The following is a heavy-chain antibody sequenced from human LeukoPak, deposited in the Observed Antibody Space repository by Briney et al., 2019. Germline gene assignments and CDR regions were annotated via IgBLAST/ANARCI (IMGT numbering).Heavy chain of an antibody. D-gene: IGHD3-22*01. CDR2: ITSSSTTI. Sequence: PGGSLRLSCAASGFSFSSYSMIWVRQAPGKGLEWVSYITSSSTTIYYADSVKGRFTISRDNAKNSLYLQMNSLRAEDTAVYYCARDRHRYHYDGSGYPPYWGQGTLVTVSS. V-gene: IGHV3-48*01. J-gene: IGHJ4*02. CDR1: GFSFSSYS. CDR3: ARDRHRYHYDGSGYPPY.